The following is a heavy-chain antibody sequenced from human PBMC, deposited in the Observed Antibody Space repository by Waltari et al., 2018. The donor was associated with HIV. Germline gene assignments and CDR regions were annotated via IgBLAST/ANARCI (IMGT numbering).Heavy chain of an antibody. Sequence: QVQLVESGGGVVQPGGSLRLSCAASGFTFSHYGMHWVRQAPGKGLEWVAFIRYDGSDKYYADFVKGRFTISRDNSKNTLYLQTNSLRAEDTAVYYCAKTTMVTPYYYYGVDVWGQGP. CDR1: GFTFSHYG. CDR2: IRYDGSDK. V-gene: IGHV3-30*02. J-gene: IGHJ6*02. D-gene: IGHD5-18*01. CDR3: AKTTMVTPYYYYGVDV.